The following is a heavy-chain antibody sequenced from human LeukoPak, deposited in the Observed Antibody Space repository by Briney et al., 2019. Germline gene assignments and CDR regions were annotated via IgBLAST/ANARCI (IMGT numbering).Heavy chain of an antibody. D-gene: IGHD4-11*01. J-gene: IGHJ3*02. CDR1: GFTFSDYY. CDR2: ISSSGRIF. V-gene: IGHV3-11*01. CDR3: ARVVSDYAFDI. Sequence: GGSLRLSCAASGFTFSDYYMSWIRQAPGKGLEWVSYISSSGRIFYYADSVKGRFTISRDNAKNSLYLQMNSLRAEDTAVYYCARVVSDYAFDIWGQGTMVIVSS.